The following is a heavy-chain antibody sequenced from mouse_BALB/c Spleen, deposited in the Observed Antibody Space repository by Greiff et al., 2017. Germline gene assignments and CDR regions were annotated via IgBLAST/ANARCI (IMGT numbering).Heavy chain of an antibody. Sequence: QVQLQQSGAELVRPGTSVKVSCKASGYAFTNYLLEWVKQRPGQGLEWIGVINPGSGGTNYNEKFKGKATLTADKSSSTAYMQLSSLTSDDSAVYFCARSRRLRRYFDYWGQGTTLTVSS. J-gene: IGHJ2*01. D-gene: IGHD2-2*01. CDR3: ARSRRLRRYFDY. V-gene: IGHV1-54*01. CDR1: GYAFTNYL. CDR2: INPGSGGT.